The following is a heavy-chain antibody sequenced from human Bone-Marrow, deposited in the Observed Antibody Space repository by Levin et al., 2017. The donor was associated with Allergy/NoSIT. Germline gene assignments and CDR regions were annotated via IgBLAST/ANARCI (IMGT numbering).Heavy chain of an antibody. CDR3: ATLISFDY. V-gene: IGHV3-15*07. CDR2: IKSKTNGGTT. Sequence: GESLKISCAASGFTFSNAWMIWVRQAPGKGLEWVGLIKSKTNGGTTEYAAPVRGRFTISRDDSKSTLYLEMNSLKIEDTGVYYCATLISFDYWGLGTLVTVSS. J-gene: IGHJ4*02. D-gene: IGHD3-3*02. CDR1: GFTFSNAW.